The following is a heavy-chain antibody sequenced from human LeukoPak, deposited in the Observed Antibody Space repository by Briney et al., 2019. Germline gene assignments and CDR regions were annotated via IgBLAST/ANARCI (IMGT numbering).Heavy chain of an antibody. CDR2: IYPGDSDT. Sequence: GESLQISCKGSGYSFTSYWIGWVRQLPGKGLEWMGIIYPGDSDTRYSPSFQGQVTISVDKSISTAYLQWSSLKASDTAIYYCARSYSSGGGDYWGQGTLVTVSS. D-gene: IGHD6-19*01. CDR3: ARSYSSGGGDY. J-gene: IGHJ4*02. V-gene: IGHV5-51*01. CDR1: GYSFTSYW.